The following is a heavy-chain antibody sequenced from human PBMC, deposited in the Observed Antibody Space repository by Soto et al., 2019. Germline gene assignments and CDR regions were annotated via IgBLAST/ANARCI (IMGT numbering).Heavy chain of an antibody. J-gene: IGHJ6*02. Sequence: EVQLLESGGGLVQPGGSLRLSCAASGFTFSSYAMSWVRQAPGKGLEWVSAISGSGGSTYYADSAKGRFTISRDNSKNTLYLQMNSLRAEDTAVYYCAKESRFLEWLTSRGMDVWGQGTTVTVSS. CDR2: ISGSGGST. V-gene: IGHV3-23*01. D-gene: IGHD3-3*01. CDR1: GFTFSSYA. CDR3: AKESRFLEWLTSRGMDV.